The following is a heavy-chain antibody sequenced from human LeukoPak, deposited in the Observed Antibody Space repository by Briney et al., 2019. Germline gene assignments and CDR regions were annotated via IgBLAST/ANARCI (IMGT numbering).Heavy chain of an antibody. D-gene: IGHD3-10*01. CDR2: ISSSSSYI. J-gene: IGHJ4*02. CDR3: ARAENYYGSGSYSDFDY. V-gene: IGHV3-21*01. CDR1: GFTFSNFG. Sequence: GGSLRLSCAASGFTFSNFGMHWVRQAPGKGLEWVSSISSSSSYIYYADSVKGRFTISRDNAKNSLYLQMNSLRAEDTAVYYCARAENYYGSGSYSDFDYWGQGTLVTVSS.